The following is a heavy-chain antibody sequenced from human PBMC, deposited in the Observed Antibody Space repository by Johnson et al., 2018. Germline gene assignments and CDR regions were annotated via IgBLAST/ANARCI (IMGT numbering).Heavy chain of an antibody. CDR2: INSDGSTI. Sequence: VQLVESGGGLVQFGGSLRLSCAASEFTFSSYWMHWVRQAPGKGLVWVSRINSDGSTISYADSVKGRFPISRDNAKNKLYLQSNRLRAEYTAVYYCTRASTPSAFDIWGQGTMVTVSS. J-gene: IGHJ3*02. V-gene: IGHV3-74*02. CDR3: TRASTPSAFDI. CDR1: EFTFSSYW.